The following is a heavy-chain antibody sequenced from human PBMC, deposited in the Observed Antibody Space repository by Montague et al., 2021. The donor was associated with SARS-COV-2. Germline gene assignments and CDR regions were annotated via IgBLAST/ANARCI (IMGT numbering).Heavy chain of an antibody. Sequence: SETPSLTCAVSGDSIMTTNWWSWVRQPPGKVLEWIGEIYQSGSTNYNPPLKSRVTMSIDKSKNQFSLALNSVTAADAALYYCVRAGGLDNRPPVWGQGALVIVSS. V-gene: IGHV4-4*02. J-gene: IGHJ4*02. CDR3: VRAGGLDNRPPV. CDR1: GDSIMTTNW. D-gene: IGHD3/OR15-3a*01. CDR2: IYQSGST.